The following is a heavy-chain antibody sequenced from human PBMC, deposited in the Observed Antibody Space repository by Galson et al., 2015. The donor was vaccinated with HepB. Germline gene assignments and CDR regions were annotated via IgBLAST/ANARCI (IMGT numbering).Heavy chain of an antibody. D-gene: IGHD1-26*01. CDR2: IYYTGDT. Sequence: SETLSLTCTVSGDSISRGSYYWGWIRQPPGKGLEWVGTIYYTGDTYYNPSPKSRVTMSLATSKNQFSVELSSVTATDTAVYYCASLAGASPGYYWGQGTLVTVSS. CDR1: GDSISRGSYY. CDR3: ASLAGASPGYY. J-gene: IGHJ4*02. V-gene: IGHV4-39*01.